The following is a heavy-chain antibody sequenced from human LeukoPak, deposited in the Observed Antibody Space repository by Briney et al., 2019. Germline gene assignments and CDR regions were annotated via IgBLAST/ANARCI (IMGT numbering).Heavy chain of an antibody. CDR3: AKGGAVPAARRAFDI. J-gene: IGHJ3*02. Sequence: TGGSLRLSCSASGFTFSSYAMHWVRQAPGKGLEYVSAISSNGGSTYYADSVKGRFTISRDNSKSTLYLQMNSLRAEDTALYYCAKGGAVPAARRAFDIWGQGTMVTVSS. V-gene: IGHV3-64*04. D-gene: IGHD2-2*01. CDR2: ISSNGGST. CDR1: GFTFSSYA.